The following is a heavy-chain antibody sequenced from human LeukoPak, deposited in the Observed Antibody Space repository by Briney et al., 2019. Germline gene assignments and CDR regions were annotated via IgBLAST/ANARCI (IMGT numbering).Heavy chain of an antibody. Sequence: SETLSLTCAVYGGSSSGYYWSWIRQPPGKGLEWVGEINHSGSTNYYPSPKRGITISVRESTKQSSLLLISVPAADKAVFYCSRLLGGYWGQGNLVTVSS. CDR1: GGSSSGYY. CDR3: SRLLGGY. V-gene: IGHV4-34*01. D-gene: IGHD2/OR15-2a*01. CDR2: INHSGST. J-gene: IGHJ4*02.